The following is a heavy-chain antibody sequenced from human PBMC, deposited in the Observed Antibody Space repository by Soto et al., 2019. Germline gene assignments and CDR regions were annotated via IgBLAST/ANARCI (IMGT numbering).Heavy chain of an antibody. CDR3: ALGISYYWDY. CDR1: GFIFRNYA. J-gene: IGHJ4*02. CDR2: INIGDGPT. D-gene: IGHD3-3*02. V-gene: IGHV3-23*01. Sequence: EVQLLDSGGGLVHPGESLTLACAASGFIFRNYAMSWLRQAPGKGLEWVSAINIGDGPTYYADSVKGRFTISRDSSRNTLYQQMNSLRVEATAVYYFALGISYYWDYWCQGTLVTVS.